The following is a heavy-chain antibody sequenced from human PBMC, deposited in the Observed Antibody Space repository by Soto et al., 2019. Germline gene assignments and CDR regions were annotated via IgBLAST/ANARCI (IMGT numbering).Heavy chain of an antibody. J-gene: IGHJ6*02. D-gene: IGHD2-2*01. CDR3: AKPPAAAYYYYGMDV. CDR1: GFTFSSYG. CDR2: ISYDGSNK. V-gene: IGHV3-30*18. Sequence: QVQLVESGGGVVQPGRSLRLSCAASGFTFSSYGMHWVRQAPGKGLEWVAVISYDGSNKYYADSVKGRFTISRDNSKNTLYLQMNSLRAEDTAVYYCAKPPAAAYYYYGMDVWGQGTTVTVSS.